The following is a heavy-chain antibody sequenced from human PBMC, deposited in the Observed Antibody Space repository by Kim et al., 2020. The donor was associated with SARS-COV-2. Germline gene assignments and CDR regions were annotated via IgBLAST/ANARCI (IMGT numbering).Heavy chain of an antibody. CDR3: ARDSYGNYYYYGMDV. Sequence: PSLKSRVTMSVDTSKNQFSLKLSSVTAADTAVYYCARDSYGNYYYYGMDVWGQGTTVTVSS. V-gene: IGHV4-4*07. J-gene: IGHJ6*02. D-gene: IGHD5-18*01.